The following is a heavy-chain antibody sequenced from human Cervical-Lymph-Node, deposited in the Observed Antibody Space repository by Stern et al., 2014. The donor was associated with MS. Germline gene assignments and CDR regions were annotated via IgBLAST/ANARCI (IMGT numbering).Heavy chain of an antibody. J-gene: IGHJ4*02. CDR1: GFIFSSYS. D-gene: IGHD3-22*01. Sequence: VHLVESGGDLVQPGGSLRLSCAASGFIFSSYSMNWVRQAPGKGLEWISYISRSTTPIYYADSVRGRFAISRDNAKNSVYLQMNSLRHEDTAVYYCAREPDYYDKSGIDYWGQGTLVTVSS. CDR2: ISRSTTPI. CDR3: AREPDYYDKSGIDY. V-gene: IGHV3-48*02.